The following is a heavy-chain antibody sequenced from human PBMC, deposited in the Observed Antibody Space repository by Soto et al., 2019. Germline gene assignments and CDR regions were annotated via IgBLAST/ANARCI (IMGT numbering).Heavy chain of an antibody. D-gene: IGHD2-15*01. CDR3: GAASGAY. CDR1: GFTFSSYS. CDR2: ISRSSSYI. J-gene: IGHJ4*02. Sequence: EVQLVESGGGLVKPGGSLRLSCAASGFTFSSYSMNWVCQAPGKGLEWVSSISRSSSYIYYADSVKGRFTISRDNAKNSLFLLMNSMRAEDTAVYYCGAASGAYWGQGTLVTVSS. V-gene: IGHV3-21*01.